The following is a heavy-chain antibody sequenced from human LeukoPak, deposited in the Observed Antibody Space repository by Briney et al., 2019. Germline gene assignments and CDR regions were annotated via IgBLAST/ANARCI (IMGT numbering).Heavy chain of an antibody. CDR2: IYYSGST. V-gene: IGHV4-59*01. Sequence: SETLSLTCTVSGGSISSYYWSWIRQPPGKGLEWIGYIYYSGSTNYNPSLKSRVTISVDTSKNQFSLKLSSVTAADTAAYYCARVGSSGWSRGGDYWYFDLWGRGTLVTVSS. D-gene: IGHD6-19*01. CDR3: ARVGSSGWSRGGDYWYFDL. CDR1: GGSISSYY. J-gene: IGHJ2*01.